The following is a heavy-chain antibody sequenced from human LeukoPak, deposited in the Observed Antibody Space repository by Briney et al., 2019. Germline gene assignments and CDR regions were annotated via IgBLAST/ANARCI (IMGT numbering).Heavy chain of an antibody. CDR1: GYSFTRYF. Sequence: ASVTVSCKASGYSFTRYFIHWVRQAPGQGLEWIGILNPSSGTTTYAQKFQGRVTMTRDMSSDTANMELGSLRSGDTALYYDYWGQGTQVTVSS. CDR2: LNPSSGTT. CDR3: Y. J-gene: IGHJ4*02. V-gene: IGHV1-46*01.